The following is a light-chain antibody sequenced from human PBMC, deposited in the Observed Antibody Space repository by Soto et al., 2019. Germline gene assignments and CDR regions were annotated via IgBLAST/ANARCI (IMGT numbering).Light chain of an antibody. CDR2: DVA. CDR3: VSYTSSTTYV. J-gene: IGLJ1*01. Sequence: QSVLTQPASVSDSPGQSITISCTGTSSDVGGSNFVSWYQQHPGKPPKLIIYDVANRPSGVSNRFSGSKSGSTASLIISRLQTEDEADYYCVSYTSSTTYVFGTGTQLT. V-gene: IGLV2-14*03. CDR1: SSDVGGSNF.